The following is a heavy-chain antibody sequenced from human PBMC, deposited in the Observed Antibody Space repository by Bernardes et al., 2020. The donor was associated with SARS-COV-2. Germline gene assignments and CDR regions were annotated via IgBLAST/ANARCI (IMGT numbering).Heavy chain of an antibody. Sequence: ASVKVSCKASGDIFSTDSMTWVRQAPGQGLEWMGWISAHDGHTNYGQKFQDRLTLTRDTSTNTASMDLRGLRSDDTATYYCVWTRTRGICSSTSCLDYWGQGTLVTVSS. J-gene: IGHJ4*02. CDR3: VWTRTRGICSSTSCLDY. CDR2: ISAHDGHT. D-gene: IGHD2-2*01. CDR1: GDIFSTDS. V-gene: IGHV1-18*04.